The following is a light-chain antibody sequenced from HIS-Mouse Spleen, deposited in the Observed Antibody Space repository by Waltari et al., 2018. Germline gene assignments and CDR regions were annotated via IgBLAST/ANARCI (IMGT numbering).Light chain of an antibody. CDR2: RNN. CDR3: AAWDDSLSGVV. V-gene: IGLV1-47*01. Sequence: QSVLTQPPSASGTPGQRVTIPCSGSSSHIGRHCVSWYQSLPGPAPKLLIYRNNQRPSGVPDRFSGSKSGTSASLAISGLRSEDEADYYCAAWDDSLSGVVFGGGTKLTVL. J-gene: IGLJ2*01. CDR1: SSHIGRHC.